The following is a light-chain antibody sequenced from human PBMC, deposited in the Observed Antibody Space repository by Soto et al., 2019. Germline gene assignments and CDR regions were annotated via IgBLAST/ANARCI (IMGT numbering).Light chain of an antibody. Sequence: EIVLTQSPGPMSLSPGARATLSCRASQSVYSSHLAWYRQKPGQVPRLLIYDASSRATGIPDRFSGRGSGTLFTLTISSLQPEDFATYYCQKYNTASRTFGQGTKVDIK. V-gene: IGKV3-20*01. CDR2: DAS. CDR1: QSVYSSH. CDR3: QKYNTASRT. J-gene: IGKJ1*01.